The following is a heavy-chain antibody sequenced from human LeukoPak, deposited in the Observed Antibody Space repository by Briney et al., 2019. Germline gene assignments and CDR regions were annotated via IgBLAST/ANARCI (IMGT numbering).Heavy chain of an antibody. V-gene: IGHV4-34*01. CDR1: GGSFSGYY. J-gene: IGHJ4*02. D-gene: IGHD3-22*01. CDR3: ARGRPYYDSSGYHSFLKYYFDY. CDR2: INHSGST. Sequence: SETLSLTCAVYGGSFSGYYWSWIRQPPGKGLEWIGEINHSGSTNYNPSLKSRVTISVDASKNQFSLKLSSVTAADTAVYYCARGRPYYDSSGYHSFLKYYFDYWGQGTLVTVSS.